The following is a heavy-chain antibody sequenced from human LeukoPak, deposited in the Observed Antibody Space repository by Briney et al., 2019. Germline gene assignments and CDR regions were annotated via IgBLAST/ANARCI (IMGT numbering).Heavy chain of an antibody. CDR2: IFYSGST. CDR3: ARHGSVSSGALV. J-gene: IGHJ4*02. CDR1: GGSISSYY. D-gene: IGHD3-22*01. Sequence: SETLSLTCTDSGGSISSYYWSWIRQPPGHGLEWIGYIFYSGSTNYNPSLKSRVTISVDTSKNQFSLKLSSVTAADTAVYYCARHGSVSSGALVWGQGTLVTVSS. V-gene: IGHV4-59*08.